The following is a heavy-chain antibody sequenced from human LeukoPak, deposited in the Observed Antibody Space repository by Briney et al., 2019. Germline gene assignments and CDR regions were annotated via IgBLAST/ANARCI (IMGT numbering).Heavy chain of an antibody. CDR3: AKGRVEHCSGGNCYRNFDY. Sequence: GRSLRLSCAASGFTFSSYDMHWVRQAPGKGLEWVTVISSDGCNTNYADSVKGRLTISRDNSKNTLNLQMNSLRPEDTAVYYYAKGRVEHCSGGNCYRNFDYWGQGTLFTVSS. V-gene: IGHV3-30*18. D-gene: IGHD2-15*01. J-gene: IGHJ4*02. CDR1: GFTFSSYD. CDR2: ISSDGCNT.